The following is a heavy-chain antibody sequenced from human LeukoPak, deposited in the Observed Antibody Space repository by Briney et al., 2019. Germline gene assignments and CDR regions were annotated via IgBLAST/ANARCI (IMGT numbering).Heavy chain of an antibody. CDR3: ARIGAGSSRDY. J-gene: IGHJ4*02. D-gene: IGHD6-13*01. V-gene: IGHV3-33*01. CDR1: GFTFSSHG. CDR2: IWYDGSNK. Sequence: GGSLRLSCAASGFTFSSHGMHWVRQAPGKGLEWVAVIWYDGSNKYYADSVKGRFTISRDNSKNTLYLEMNSLRAEDTAVYYCARIGAGSSRDYWGQGTLVTVSS.